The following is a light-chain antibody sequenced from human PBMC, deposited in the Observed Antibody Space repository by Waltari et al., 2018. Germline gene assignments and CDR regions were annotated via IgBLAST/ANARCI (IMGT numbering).Light chain of an antibody. CDR1: SFHFGSHP. CDR2: PNV. CDR3: TTWDDSLKSWV. V-gene: IGLV1-44*01. J-gene: IGLJ3*02. Sequence: SILSQPPSVSATPGQRVPISCSGSSFHFGSHPVNLYQQVPGTAPRLLIHPNVGRPPGGPDRCSGSNTGASASLAINGLKSDDEAHYYCTTWDDSLKSWVFGGGTSLTVL.